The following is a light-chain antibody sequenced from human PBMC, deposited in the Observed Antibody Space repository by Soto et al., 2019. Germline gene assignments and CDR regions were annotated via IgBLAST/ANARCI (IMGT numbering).Light chain of an antibody. J-gene: IGLJ2*01. V-gene: IGLV2-14*01. CDR3: SSYTSSSTLV. CDR2: EVS. Sequence: QSALTQPASVSGSPGQSITISCTGTSSDVGGYNHVSWYQQHPGKAPKLMIYEVSNRPSGVSNRFSGSKSGNTASLTISGVQAEDEADYYCSSYTSSSTLVFGGGTKLTVL. CDR1: SSDVGGYNH.